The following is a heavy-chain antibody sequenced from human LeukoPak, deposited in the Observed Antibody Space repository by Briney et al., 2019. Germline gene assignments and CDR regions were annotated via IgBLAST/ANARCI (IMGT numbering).Heavy chain of an antibody. D-gene: IGHD4-23*01. Sequence: ASVKVSCKASGGTFSSYAISWVRQAPGQGLEWMGGIIPIFGIANYAQKFQGRVTITADESTSTAYMELSSLRSEDTAVYYCAYGVNGLGFDYWGQGTLVTVSS. V-gene: IGHV1-69*13. CDR1: GGTFSSYA. J-gene: IGHJ4*02. CDR3: AYGVNGLGFDY. CDR2: IIPIFGIA.